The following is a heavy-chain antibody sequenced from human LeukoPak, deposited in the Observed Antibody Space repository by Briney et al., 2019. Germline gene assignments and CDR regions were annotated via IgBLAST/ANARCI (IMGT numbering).Heavy chain of an antibody. J-gene: IGHJ4*02. CDR2: INPNSGGT. CDR3: ARDDRGVPRLDY. CDR1: GYTFTGYY. D-gene: IGHD3-10*01. Sequence: ASVKVSCKASGYTFTGYYMHWVRQAPGQGLEWMGWINPNSGGTNYAQKFQGRVTMTRDTSISTAYMELSSLRSEDTAVYYCARDDRGVPRLDYWGQGTLVTVSS. V-gene: IGHV1-2*02.